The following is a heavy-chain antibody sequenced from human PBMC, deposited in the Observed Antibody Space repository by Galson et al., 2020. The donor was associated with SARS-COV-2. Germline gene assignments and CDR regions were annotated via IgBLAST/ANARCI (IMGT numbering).Heavy chain of an antibody. CDR2: ISYDGSNK. Sequence: GGSLRLSCAASGFTFSSYGMHWVRQAPCKGLEWVAVISYDGSNKYYADSVKGRFTISRDNSKNTLYLQMNSLRAEDTAVYYCAKSHNYYDSSGYSACDIWGQGTMVTVSS. D-gene: IGHD3-22*01. CDR1: GFTFSSYG. CDR3: AKSHNYYDSSGYSACDI. J-gene: IGHJ3*02. V-gene: IGHV3-30*18.